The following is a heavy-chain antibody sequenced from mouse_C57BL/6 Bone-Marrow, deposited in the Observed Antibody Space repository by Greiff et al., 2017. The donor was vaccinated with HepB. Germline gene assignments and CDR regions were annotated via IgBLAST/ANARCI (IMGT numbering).Heavy chain of an antibody. Sequence: EVQLQESGPGLVKPSQSLSLTCSVTGYSITSGYYWNWIRQFPGNKLEWMGYISYDGSNNYNPSLKNRSSITRDTSKNQFFLKLNSVTTEDTATYYCARDYPPNYSNGAYWGQGTLVTVSA. V-gene: IGHV3-6*01. CDR3: ARDYPPNYSNGAY. CDR2: ISYDGSN. CDR1: GYSITSGYY. D-gene: IGHD2-5*01. J-gene: IGHJ3*01.